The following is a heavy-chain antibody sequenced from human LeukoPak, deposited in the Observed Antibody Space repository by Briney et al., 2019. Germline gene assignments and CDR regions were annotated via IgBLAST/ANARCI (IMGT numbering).Heavy chain of an antibody. CDR2: ISWNGGSI. CDR1: GLTFDDYA. V-gene: IGHV3-9*03. J-gene: IGHJ3*02. CDR3: AKGSMDAFDI. D-gene: IGHD2-8*01. Sequence: RGGSVTLSCTASGLTFDDYAMHWVRHAPGQGLEWVSGISWNGGSIGYADSVKGRFTISRDNAKNSLYLQMNSLRAEDMALYYCAKGSMDAFDIWGQGTMVTVSS.